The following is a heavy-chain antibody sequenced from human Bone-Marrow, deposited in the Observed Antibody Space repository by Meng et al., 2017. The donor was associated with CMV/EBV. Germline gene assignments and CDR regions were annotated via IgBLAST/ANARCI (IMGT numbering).Heavy chain of an antibody. J-gene: IGHJ4*02. CDR2: ISGSSTVT. D-gene: IGHD2-2*01. CDR3: ARGTGWVVAPVDY. Sequence: GESLKISCAASGFTFSSYSMSWIRQAPGKGLQWVSSISGSSTVTYYADSVKGRFTISRDNAKNSLYLQMNSLRAEDTAVYYCARGTGWVVAPVDYWGQGTLVTVSS. CDR1: GFTFSSYS. V-gene: IGHV3-21*01.